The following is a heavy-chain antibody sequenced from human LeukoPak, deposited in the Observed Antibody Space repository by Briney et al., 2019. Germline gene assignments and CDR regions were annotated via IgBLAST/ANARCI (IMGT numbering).Heavy chain of an antibody. CDR3: AREVAARPYIDY. CDR1: GGSISSSSYY. Sequence: SETLCLTCTVSGGSISSSSYYWGWIRQPPGKGLEWIGSIYYSGSTYYNPSLKSRVTISVDTSKNQFSLKLSSVTAADTAVYYCAREVAARPYIDYWGQGTLVTVSS. CDR2: IYYSGST. D-gene: IGHD6-6*01. V-gene: IGHV4-39*07. J-gene: IGHJ4*02.